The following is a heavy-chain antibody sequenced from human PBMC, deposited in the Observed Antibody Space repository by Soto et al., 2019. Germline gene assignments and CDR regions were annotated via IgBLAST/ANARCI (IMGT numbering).Heavy chain of an antibody. D-gene: IGHD3-3*01. J-gene: IGHJ6*03. CDR3: AGAAYYDFWSGYYPPHMDV. V-gene: IGHV1-46*01. CDR2: INPSGGST. CDR1: GYTFTSYY. Sequence: ASVKVSCKASGYTFTSYYMHWVRQAPGQGLEWMGIINPSGGSTSYAQKFQGRVTMTRDTSTSTVYMELSSLRSEDTAVYYCAGAAYYDFWSGYYPPHMDVWGKGTTVTVSS.